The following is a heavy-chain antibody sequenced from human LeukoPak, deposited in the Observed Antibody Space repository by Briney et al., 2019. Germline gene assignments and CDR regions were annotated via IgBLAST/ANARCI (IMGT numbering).Heavy chain of an antibody. D-gene: IGHD6-13*01. Sequence: GGSLRLSCAASGFDLTTYAMTWVRQAPGKGLKWVSSLRIVGGGRNYADSVKGRFTISRDNSENTLHLQMNNLRVEDTARYFCARCMVLSQGWCNWFDPWGQGPLVTVSS. J-gene: IGHJ5*02. CDR3: ARCMVLSQGWCNWFDP. CDR2: LRIVGGGR. V-gene: IGHV3-23*01. CDR1: GFDLTTYA.